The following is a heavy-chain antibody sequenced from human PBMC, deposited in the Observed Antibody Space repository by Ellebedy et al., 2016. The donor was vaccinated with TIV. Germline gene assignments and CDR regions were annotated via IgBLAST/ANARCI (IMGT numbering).Heavy chain of an antibody. J-gene: IGHJ4*02. V-gene: IGHV4-59*01. CDR1: GGFISNYY. CDR3: ARGAPFPYYFDS. CDR2: IYHSGSN. Sequence: MPSETLSLTCAVSGGFISNYYWTWIRQSPETGLEWIGYIYHSGSNGSNPSLMSRVTISVDTPKNQFSLKLNSVTAADTAVYYCARGAPFPYYFDSWGQGLLVTVSS.